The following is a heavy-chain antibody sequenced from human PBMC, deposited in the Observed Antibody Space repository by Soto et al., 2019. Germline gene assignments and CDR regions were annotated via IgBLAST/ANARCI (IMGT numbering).Heavy chain of an antibody. V-gene: IGHV4-59*02. Sequence: PSETLSLTCTVSGGSVSGYYWSWIRQSPRKGLGWLGYIFYRGTTKYSPSVKGRVTISVDTSRNQFSLNLSSVTAADTAVYYCTRHAIIPKLQYGMDVWGQGTMVTVSS. CDR3: TRHAIIPKLQYGMDV. CDR1: GGSVSGYY. J-gene: IGHJ6*02. CDR2: IFYRGTT. D-gene: IGHD3-22*01.